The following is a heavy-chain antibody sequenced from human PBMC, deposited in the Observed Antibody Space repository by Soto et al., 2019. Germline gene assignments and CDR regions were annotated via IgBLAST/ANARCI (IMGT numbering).Heavy chain of an antibody. D-gene: IGHD2-2*01. CDR1: GYIFTTYS. Sequence: QVQLVQSGTEVKKSGASVKVSCKASGYIFTTYSIAWVRQAPGQGLEWMGWISAYNGNTNYAQKFQGRVTMTTDTSTNTAYRELRSLISDDTAVYFCAREAFGGHASWFDPWGQGTLVTVSS. V-gene: IGHV1-18*01. CDR2: ISAYNGNT. CDR3: AREAFGGHASWFDP. J-gene: IGHJ5*02.